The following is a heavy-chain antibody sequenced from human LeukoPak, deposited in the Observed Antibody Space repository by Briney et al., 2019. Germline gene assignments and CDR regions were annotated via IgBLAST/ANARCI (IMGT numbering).Heavy chain of an antibody. CDR2: ISSDGSNK. CDR1: GFIFSTYA. Sequence: GGSLRLSCEASGFIFSTYAMHWIRQAPGKGLEWLAVISSDGSNKYHVDSVKGRFTISRDNSKNTLYLEMDSVRLGDTAVYYCARDDIIVGATTLDYWGQGTLVTVSS. CDR3: ARDDIIVGATTLDY. D-gene: IGHD1-26*01. V-gene: IGHV3-30*04. J-gene: IGHJ4*02.